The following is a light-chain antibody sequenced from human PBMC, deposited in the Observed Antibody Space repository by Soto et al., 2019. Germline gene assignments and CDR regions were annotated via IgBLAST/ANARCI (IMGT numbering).Light chain of an antibody. V-gene: IGKV1-5*03. CDR1: QTISSW. J-gene: IGKJ4*01. CDR3: QQYNSYPLT. CDR2: KAS. Sequence: SGSVGDRFPITCRASQTISSWLAWYQQKPGKAPKLLIYKASSLESGVPSRFSGSGSGTEFTLTISSLQPDDFATYYCQQYNSYPLTFGGGTKVDIK.